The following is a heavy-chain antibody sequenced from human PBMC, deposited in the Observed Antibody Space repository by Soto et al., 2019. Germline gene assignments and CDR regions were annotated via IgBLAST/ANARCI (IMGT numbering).Heavy chain of an antibody. J-gene: IGHJ4*02. V-gene: IGHV1-3*01. CDR2: INAGNGNT. CDR1: GYTFTSYA. CDR3: ARDEGGYDILTGYYQAHHFDQ. D-gene: IGHD3-9*01. Sequence: ASVKVSCKASGYTFTSYAMHWVRQAPGQRLEWMGWINAGNGNTKFSQKFQGRVTITKNTSASTAYMELSSLRSDDTAVYYCARDEGGYDILTGYYQAHHFDQWGQGALVTVSA.